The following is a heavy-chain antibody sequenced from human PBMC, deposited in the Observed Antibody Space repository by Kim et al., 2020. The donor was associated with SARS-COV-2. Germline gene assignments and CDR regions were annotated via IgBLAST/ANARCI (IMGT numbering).Heavy chain of an antibody. Sequence: SETLSLTCTVSGASISSSSYYWGWIRQPPGKGLEWIASTYYSGDTYYNPSLKSRVTISVDTSKKQFSLKLSSVTAADTAVYYCARHRQRGDAFDIWGQGTMVTVSS. CDR2: TYYSGDT. J-gene: IGHJ3*02. CDR1: GASISSSSYY. CDR3: ARHRQRGDAFDI. D-gene: IGHD3-16*01. V-gene: IGHV4-39*01.